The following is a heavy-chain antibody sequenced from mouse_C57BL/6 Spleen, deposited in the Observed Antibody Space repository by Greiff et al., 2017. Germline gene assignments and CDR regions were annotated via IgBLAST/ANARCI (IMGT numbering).Heavy chain of an antibody. CDR3: SGGLIYSGAD. V-gene: IGHV1-82*01. CDR2: IYPGDGDT. Sequence: VQLQQSGPELVKPGASVKISCKASGYAFSSSWMNWVKQRPGKGLEWIGRIYPGDGDTNSNGKFKGTATLTVDKSSSTAYMQLSSLTSEDSAGXFCSGGLIYSGADWGKGTLVTVSA. CDR1: GYAFSSSW. D-gene: IGHD3-1*01. J-gene: IGHJ3*01.